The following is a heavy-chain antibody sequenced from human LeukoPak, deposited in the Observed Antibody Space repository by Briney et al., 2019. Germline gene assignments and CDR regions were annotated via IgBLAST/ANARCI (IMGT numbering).Heavy chain of an antibody. CDR2: ISYDGSNK. Sequence: PGGSLRLSCAASGFTFSSYAMHWVRQAPGKGLEWVAVISYDGSNKYYADSVKGRFTIFRDNSKNTLYLQMNSLRAEDTAVYYCARDGHPYYYDSSGYFDYWGQGTLVTVSS. CDR3: ARDGHPYYYDSSGYFDY. CDR1: GFTFSSYA. V-gene: IGHV3-30-3*01. D-gene: IGHD3-22*01. J-gene: IGHJ4*02.